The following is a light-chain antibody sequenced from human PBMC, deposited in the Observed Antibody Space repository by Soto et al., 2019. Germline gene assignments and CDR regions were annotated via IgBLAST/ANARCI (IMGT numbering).Light chain of an antibody. V-gene: IGLV2-14*01. J-gene: IGLJ2*01. CDR2: DVS. CDR1: SSDVGDYNF. Sequence: QSALTQPASVSGSPGQSITISCTGTSSDVGDYNFVSWYQQYPGKAPKLMIYDVSNRPSGVSNRFSGSKSGNTASLTISGLQAEDEADYYCSSYRSSSTPVVFGGGTKVTVL. CDR3: SSYRSSSTPVV.